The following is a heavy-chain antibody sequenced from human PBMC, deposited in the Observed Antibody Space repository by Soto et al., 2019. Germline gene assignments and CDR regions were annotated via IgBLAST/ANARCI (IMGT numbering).Heavy chain of an antibody. V-gene: IGHV3-9*01. CDR3: AKDLGYCSSTSCYRPEAGNDAFDI. J-gene: IGHJ3*02. D-gene: IGHD2-2*02. CDR1: GFTFDDYA. CDR2: ISWNSGSI. Sequence: GGSLRLSCAASGFTFDDYAMHWVRQAPGKGLEWVSGISWNSGSIGYADSVKGRFTISRDNAKNSLYLQMNSLRAEYTALYYCAKDLGYCSSTSCYRPEAGNDAFDIWGQGTMVTVSS.